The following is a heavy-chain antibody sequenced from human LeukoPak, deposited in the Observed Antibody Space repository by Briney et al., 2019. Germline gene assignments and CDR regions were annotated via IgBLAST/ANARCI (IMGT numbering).Heavy chain of an antibody. V-gene: IGHV1-46*01. D-gene: IGHD3-10*01. CDR1: GYTFTSYY. CDR3: ARDLYGSGTYPRY. J-gene: IGHJ4*02. CDR2: INPSGGST. Sequence: ASVKVSCKASGYTFTSYYMHWVRQALGQGPEWMGIINPSGGSTTYAQKFQGRVTMTGDTSTSTVYMELSSLRSEDTAVYYCARDLYGSGTYPRYWGQGTLVTVSS.